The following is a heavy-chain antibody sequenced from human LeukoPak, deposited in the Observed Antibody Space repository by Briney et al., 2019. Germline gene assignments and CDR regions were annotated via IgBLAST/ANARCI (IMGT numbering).Heavy chain of an antibody. Sequence: ASVKVSCKASGYTFTSYAMHWVRQAPGQRLEWMGWINPNSGGTNYAQKFQGRVTMTRDTSISTAYMELSRLRSDDTAVYYCARYYYGSGSYDYWGQGTLVTVSS. CDR2: INPNSGGT. CDR3: ARYYYGSGSYDY. J-gene: IGHJ4*02. CDR1: GYTFTSYA. D-gene: IGHD3-10*01. V-gene: IGHV1-2*02.